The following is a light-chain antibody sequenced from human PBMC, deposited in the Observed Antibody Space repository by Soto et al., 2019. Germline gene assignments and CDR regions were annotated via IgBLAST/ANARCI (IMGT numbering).Light chain of an antibody. CDR3: QDYGSSPFT. Sequence: EIVLTQSPATLSLSPGERATLSCRASQSVSSYLAWYQQKPGQAPRLLIYDASNRATGIPARFSGSGSGTDFTLTISSLEPEDFAVYYCQDYGSSPFTFGPGTKVDIK. CDR2: DAS. CDR1: QSVSSY. J-gene: IGKJ3*01. V-gene: IGKV3-11*01.